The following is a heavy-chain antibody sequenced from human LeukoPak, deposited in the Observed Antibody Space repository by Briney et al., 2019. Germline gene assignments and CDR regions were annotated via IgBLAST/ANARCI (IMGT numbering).Heavy chain of an antibody. CDR1: GGSLSGYY. Sequence: SETLSLTCAVYGGSLSGYYWSWIRQPPGKGLEWIWEINHSGSTTYNPSLKSRVTISVDTSKNQLSLKLSSMTAADTAVYYCARQWLVSPLFDYWGQGTLVTVSS. CDR3: ARQWLVSPLFDY. J-gene: IGHJ4*02. CDR2: INHSGST. V-gene: IGHV4-34*01. D-gene: IGHD6-19*01.